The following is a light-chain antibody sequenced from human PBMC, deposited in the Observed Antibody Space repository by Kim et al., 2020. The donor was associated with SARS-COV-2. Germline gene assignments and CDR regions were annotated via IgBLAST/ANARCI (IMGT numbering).Light chain of an antibody. CDR3: QQYNNWPPLT. V-gene: IGKV3-15*01. CDR2: GAS. J-gene: IGKJ4*01. CDR1: QSVSSN. Sequence: SPGERAMLSCRASQSVSSNLAWYQQKPGQPPRRLIYGASTRATGIPARFSGSGSGTEFTLTISRLQSEDFAVYYCQQYNNWPPLTFGGRTKVDIK.